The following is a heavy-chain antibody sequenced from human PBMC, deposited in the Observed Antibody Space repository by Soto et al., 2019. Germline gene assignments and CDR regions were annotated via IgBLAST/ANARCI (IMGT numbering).Heavy chain of an antibody. J-gene: IGHJ4*02. CDR1: RFSTKHDKYY. CDR2: SYYSGST. CDR3: ASGNGFDGSHYLGN. Sequence: SISRFSTKHDKYYWTWIRQPPGKGLEWIGYSYYSGSTYYNWSLKSRVTISIDMSKNQFSLNLSSVTAADTAVYYCASGNGFDGSHYLGNWGPGTLVIV. V-gene: IGHV4-30-4*01. D-gene: IGHD1-26*01.